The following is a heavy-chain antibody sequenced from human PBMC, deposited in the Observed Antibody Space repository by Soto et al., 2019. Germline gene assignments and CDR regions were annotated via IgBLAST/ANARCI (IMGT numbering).Heavy chain of an antibody. CDR3: AKNRDSSGYYYAAFDY. Sequence: PGGSLRLSCAASGFTFSNYAMSWVRQAPGKGLEWVSGISGSGGSTYYADSVKGRFTISRDNSKNTLYLQMNSLRAEDTAVYYCAKNRDSSGYYYAAFDYWGQGTLVPVSS. J-gene: IGHJ4*02. CDR2: ISGSGGST. CDR1: GFTFSNYA. D-gene: IGHD3-22*01. V-gene: IGHV3-23*01.